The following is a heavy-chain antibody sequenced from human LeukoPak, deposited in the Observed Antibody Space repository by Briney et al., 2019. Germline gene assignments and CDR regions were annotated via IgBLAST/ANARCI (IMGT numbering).Heavy chain of an antibody. CDR2: IYYSGST. J-gene: IGHJ4*02. D-gene: IGHD3-10*01. CDR1: GGSFSGYY. CDR3: ARSISGSYYNDY. Sequence: PSETLSLTCAVYGGSFSGYYWGWIRQPPGKGLEWIGSIYYSGSTYYNPPLKSRVTISVDTSKNQFSLKLSSVTAADTAVYYCARSISGSYYNDYWGQGTLVTVSS. V-gene: IGHV4-39*01.